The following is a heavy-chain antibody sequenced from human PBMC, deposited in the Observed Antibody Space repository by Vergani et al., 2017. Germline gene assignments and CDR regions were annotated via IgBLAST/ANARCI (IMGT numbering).Heavy chain of an antibody. D-gene: IGHD5-12*01. J-gene: IGHJ6*02. Sequence: EVQLVESGGGLVQPGGSLRLSCAASGFTFSSYWMSWVRQAPGKGLEWVANIKQDGSEKYYVDSVKGRFTISRDNAKNSLYLQMNSLRAEDTAVYYCARDNSGYDDDYYYYYGMDVWGQGTTVTVSS. V-gene: IGHV3-7*01. CDR1: GFTFSSYW. CDR2: IKQDGSEK. CDR3: ARDNSGYDDDYYYYYGMDV.